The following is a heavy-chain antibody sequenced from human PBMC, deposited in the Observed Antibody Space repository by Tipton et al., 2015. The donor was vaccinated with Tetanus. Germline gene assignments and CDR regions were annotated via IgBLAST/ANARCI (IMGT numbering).Heavy chain of an antibody. Sequence: TLSLTCSVSGGSISGSSYYWSWIRQPPGKALEWIGSIYYSGSTFYHPSLQSRVAISVDTSKNQFSLKLSSVTAADTAVYYCARTWGVWVTSIDAFDIWGQGTKVAVSS. D-gene: IGHD3-16*01. CDR3: ARTWGVWVTSIDAFDI. V-gene: IGHV4-39*01. CDR1: GGSISGSSYY. J-gene: IGHJ3*02. CDR2: IYYSGST.